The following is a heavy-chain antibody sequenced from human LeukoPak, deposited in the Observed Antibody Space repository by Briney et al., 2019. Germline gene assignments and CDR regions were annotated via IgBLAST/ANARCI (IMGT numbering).Heavy chain of an antibody. CDR3: ARGVNRDIYYDFWSGLDY. CDR2: IKQDGSED. J-gene: IGHJ4*02. CDR1: GFTLGTYW. D-gene: IGHD3-3*01. V-gene: IGHV3-7*01. Sequence: PGGSLRPSGAASGFTLGTYWMSWVRQAPGKGLEWVATIKQDGSEDYYVDSVKGRFNISRDNAKNSLYLQMNSLRAEDTAVYYCARGVNRDIYYDFWSGLDYWGQGTLVTVSS.